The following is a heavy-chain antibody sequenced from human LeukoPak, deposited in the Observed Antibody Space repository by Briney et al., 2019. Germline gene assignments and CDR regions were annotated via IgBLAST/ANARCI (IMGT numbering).Heavy chain of an antibody. CDR1: GGSISSNSYY. V-gene: IGHV4-39*01. D-gene: IGHD3-3*01. CDR3: ARLDFWSGYYYSDY. Sequence: SETLSLTCTVSGGSISSNSYYWGWIRQPPGKGLEWIGSIYYSGSTYYNPSLKSRVTIPVDTSKNQFSLKLSSVTAADTAVYYCARLDFWSGYYYSDYWGQGTLVTVSS. CDR2: IYYSGST. J-gene: IGHJ4*02.